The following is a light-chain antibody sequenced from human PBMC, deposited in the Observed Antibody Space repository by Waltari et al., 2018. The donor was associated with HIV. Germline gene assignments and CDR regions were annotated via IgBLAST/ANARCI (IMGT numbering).Light chain of an antibody. CDR2: NVN. V-gene: IGLV2-11*01. Sequence: QSALTQPRSVSGSPGQSVTVSCTGVSSDVGDFNYVSWYRQHPGKAPKVIIYNVNKRPSGVPDRFSGSRSGNTASLTISGLRSEDEADYYCFSYAGTSMRIYGGGTTLTV. CDR1: SSDVGDFNY. J-gene: IGLJ2*01. CDR3: FSYAGTSMRI.